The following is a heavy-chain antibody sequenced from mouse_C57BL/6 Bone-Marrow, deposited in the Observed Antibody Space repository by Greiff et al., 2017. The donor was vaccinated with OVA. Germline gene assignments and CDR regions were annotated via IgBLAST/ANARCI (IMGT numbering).Heavy chain of an antibody. CDR1: GYAFSSSW. J-gene: IGHJ2*01. CDR3: TITADCYVDF. Sequence: QVQLQQSGPELVKPGASVKISCKASGYAFSSSWMNWVKQRPGKGLEWIGRIYPGDGDTNYNGKVKGKATLTADKASRTAYMQLSSLTSYDSPVYICTITADCYVDFWGQGTTLTVSS. D-gene: IGHD4-1*01. V-gene: IGHV1-82*01. CDR2: IYPGDGDT.